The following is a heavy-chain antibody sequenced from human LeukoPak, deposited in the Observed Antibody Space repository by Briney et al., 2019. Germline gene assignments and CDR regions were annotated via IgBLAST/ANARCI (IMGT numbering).Heavy chain of an antibody. J-gene: IGHJ6*02. CDR2: IYYSGST. CDR1: GGSISSSSYY. Sequence: NPSETLSLTCTVSGGSISSSSYYWGWIRQPPGKGLEWIGSIYYSGSTYYNPSLKSRVTISVDTSKDQFSLKLSSVTAADTAVYYCARLVDYYYYGMDAWGQGTTVTVSS. D-gene: IGHD3-10*01. V-gene: IGHV4-39*01. CDR3: ARLVDYYYYGMDA.